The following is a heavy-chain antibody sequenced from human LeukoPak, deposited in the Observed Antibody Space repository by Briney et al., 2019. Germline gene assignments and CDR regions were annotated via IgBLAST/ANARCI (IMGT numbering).Heavy chain of an antibody. Sequence: SETLSLTCTVSGGSISSSSYYWGSIRQPPGKGLEWIGSIYYSGSTYYNPSLKSRVTISVDTSKNQFSLKLSSVTAADTAVYYCASRYSSSWTLYYYYGMDVWGQGTTVTVSS. V-gene: IGHV4-39*01. CDR3: ASRYSSSWTLYYYYGMDV. CDR2: IYYSGST. D-gene: IGHD6-13*01. J-gene: IGHJ6*02. CDR1: GGSISSSSYY.